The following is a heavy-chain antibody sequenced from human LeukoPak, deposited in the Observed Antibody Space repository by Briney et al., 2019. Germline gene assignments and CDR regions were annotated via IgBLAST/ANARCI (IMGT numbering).Heavy chain of an antibody. V-gene: IGHV1-18*01. CDR2: ISAYNGNT. J-gene: IGHJ5*02. CDR3: ARDQEMATIYNWFDP. D-gene: IGHD5-24*01. Sequence: ASVKVSCKASGYTFTSYSISWVRQAPGQGLEWMGWISAYNGNTNYAQKLQGRVTMTTDTSTSTAYMELRSLRSDDTAVYYCARDQEMATIYNWFDPWGQGTLVTVSS. CDR1: GYTFTSYS.